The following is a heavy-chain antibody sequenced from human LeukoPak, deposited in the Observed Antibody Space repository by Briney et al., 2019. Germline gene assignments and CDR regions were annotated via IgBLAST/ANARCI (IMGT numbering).Heavy chain of an antibody. V-gene: IGHV1-8*01. CDR3: ARRYAGGWTDY. CDR1: GYTFSSND. Sequence: AAVKVSCKSSGYTFSSNDIHWVRQATGQGLEGMGWMNPENGNTGYAERFQGRVTLTRNTSISTAYMELSSLGSGDTAVYYCARRYAGGWTDYWGQGTLVTVSS. CDR2: MNPENGNT. D-gene: IGHD6-19*01. J-gene: IGHJ4*02.